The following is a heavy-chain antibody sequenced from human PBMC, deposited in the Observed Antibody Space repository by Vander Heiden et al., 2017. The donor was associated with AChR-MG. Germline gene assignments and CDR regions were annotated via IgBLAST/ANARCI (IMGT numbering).Heavy chain of an antibody. CDR1: GGTFSSYP. J-gene: IGHJ2*01. CDR2: IIPILGIA. Sequence: QVQLVQSGAEVKKPGSSVKVSCKASGGTFSSYPLSWVRQAPGQGLEWMGRIIPILGIANYAQKFQGRVTITADKSTSTAYMELSSLRSEDTAVYYCARDRQQLVRGVRTWYFDLWGRGTLVTVSS. V-gene: IGHV1-69*04. D-gene: IGHD6-13*01. CDR3: ARDRQQLVRGVRTWYFDL.